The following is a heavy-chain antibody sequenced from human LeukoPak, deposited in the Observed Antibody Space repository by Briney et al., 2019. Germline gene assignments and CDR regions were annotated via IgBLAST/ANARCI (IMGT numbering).Heavy chain of an antibody. CDR1: GGSISSYY. J-gene: IGHJ6*03. CDR3: ARRKQLWSYYYMDV. D-gene: IGHD5-18*01. Sequence: PSETLSLTCTVSGGSISSYYWSWIRQPPGKGLEWIGYIYYSGSTNYNPSLKSRATISIDTSKNQFSLKLNSVTAADTAIYYCARRKQLWSYYYMDVWGKGTTVTVSS. CDR2: IYYSGST. V-gene: IGHV4-59*01.